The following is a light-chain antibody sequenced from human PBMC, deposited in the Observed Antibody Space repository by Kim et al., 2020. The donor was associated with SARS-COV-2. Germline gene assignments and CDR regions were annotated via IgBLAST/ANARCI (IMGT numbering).Light chain of an antibody. CDR2: GAS. J-gene: IGKJ1*01. V-gene: IGKV3-20*01. CDR1: QSIRSSN. Sequence: LSAGERATLSCRASQSIRSSNLAWYQQKPGQPPRLLIYGASSRAPVIPERFSGSGSGTDFTLTISRLEPEDFEVYYCQQYGSSPRTFGQGTKVDI. CDR3: QQYGSSPRT.